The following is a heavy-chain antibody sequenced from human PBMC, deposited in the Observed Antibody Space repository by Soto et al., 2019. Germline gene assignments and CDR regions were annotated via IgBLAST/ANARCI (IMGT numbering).Heavy chain of an antibody. V-gene: IGHV3-53*01. D-gene: IGHD3-3*01. Sequence: LRLSCAASGFTVSSNYMSWVRQAPGKGLEWVSVIYSGGSTYYADSVKGRFTISRDNSKNTLYLQMNSLRAEDTAVYYCARVVTIFGVVIMFDPWGQGTLVTVSS. J-gene: IGHJ5*02. CDR2: IYSGGST. CDR1: GFTVSSNY. CDR3: ARVVTIFGVVIMFDP.